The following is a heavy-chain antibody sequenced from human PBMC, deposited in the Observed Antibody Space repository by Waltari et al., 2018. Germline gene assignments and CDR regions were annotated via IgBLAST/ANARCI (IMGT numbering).Heavy chain of an antibody. CDR3: TTLGYRSGWSFDY. D-gene: IGHD6-19*01. CDR2: IKRKTDGGTK. CDR1: GFTFTNAW. J-gene: IGHJ4*02. Sequence: EVQLVESGGGLVKPGGSLRLSCEAYGFTFTNAWMTGVRQAPGKGFVGCGRIKRKTDGGTKDSAAPVKGRFTISRDDSKNKLYLQMTSLKTDDTAVYYGTTLGYRSGWSFDYWGQGTLVTVSS. V-gene: IGHV3-15*07.